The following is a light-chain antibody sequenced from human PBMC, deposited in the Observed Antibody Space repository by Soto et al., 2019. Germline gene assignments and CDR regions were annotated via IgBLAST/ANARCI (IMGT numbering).Light chain of an antibody. Sequence: DTVMTQSPLSLSVPLGQSASISCRSSQSLLYSDGDTYLNWYHQRPGQSPRRLIHKVSQRDSGVPDRISGSGSGTDFTLKISRVEAEDVGVYYCLQATNWPWTFGQGTKVDI. CDR2: KVS. CDR1: QSLLYSDGDTY. J-gene: IGKJ1*01. CDR3: LQATNWPWT. V-gene: IGKV2-30*01.